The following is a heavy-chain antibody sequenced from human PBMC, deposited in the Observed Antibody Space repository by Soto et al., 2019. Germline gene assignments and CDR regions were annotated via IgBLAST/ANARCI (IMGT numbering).Heavy chain of an antibody. Sequence: QVQLVQSGAEVKKPGASVKVSCKAAGYSFTGHYIHWVRQAPEQGPEWMGEIGPESGATRYAQKFQGRVTMTMDTSITTVYMELNNLRHDDTAIYYCGRGRSGQIVVFYWGQGTPVTVSS. J-gene: IGHJ4*02. V-gene: IGHV1-2*02. CDR1: GYSFTGHY. CDR3: GRGRSGQIVVFY. D-gene: IGHD1-26*01. CDR2: IGPESGAT.